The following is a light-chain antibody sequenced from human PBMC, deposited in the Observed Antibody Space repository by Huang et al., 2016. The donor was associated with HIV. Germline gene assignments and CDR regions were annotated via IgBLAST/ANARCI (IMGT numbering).Light chain of an antibody. J-gene: IGKJ1*01. CDR3: QQYAKRPRT. V-gene: IGKV3-15*01. Sequence: EIVMTQSPVTLSVSPGERATLSCRASETVQTNLAWYHHRPGQAPRLLIYDASSRASDIPARFSGSGSGTEFTLTISSVQSEDFAVYYCQQYAKRPRTFGQGSKVDLK. CDR2: DAS. CDR1: ETVQTN.